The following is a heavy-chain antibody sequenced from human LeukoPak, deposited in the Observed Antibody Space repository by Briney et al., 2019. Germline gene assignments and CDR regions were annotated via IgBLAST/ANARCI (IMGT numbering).Heavy chain of an antibody. J-gene: IGHJ6*02. V-gene: IGHV1-18*01. Sequence: ASVKVSCKASGYTFTSYGISWVRQAPGQGLEWMGWISAYNGNTNYAQKLQGRVTMTTDTSTSTIYMELSSLRSEDTAVYYCARDLALGSDYYYYGMDVWGQGTTVTVSS. CDR2: ISAYNGNT. CDR3: ARDLALGSDYYYYGMDV. D-gene: IGHD2-15*01. CDR1: GYTFTSYG.